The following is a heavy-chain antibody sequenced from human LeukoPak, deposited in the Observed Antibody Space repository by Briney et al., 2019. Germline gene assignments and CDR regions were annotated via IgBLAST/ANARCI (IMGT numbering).Heavy chain of an antibody. J-gene: IGHJ4*02. CDR2: INPNSGGT. D-gene: IGHD2-15*01. CDR3: ARETGSGGSCPEY. V-gene: IGHV1-2*02. Sequence: ASVKVSCKASGYTFTSYGISWVRQAPGQGLEWMGWINPNSGGTNYAQKFQGRVTMTRDTSISTAYMELSRLRSDDTAVYYCARETGSGGSCPEYWGQGTLVTDSS. CDR1: GYTFTSYG.